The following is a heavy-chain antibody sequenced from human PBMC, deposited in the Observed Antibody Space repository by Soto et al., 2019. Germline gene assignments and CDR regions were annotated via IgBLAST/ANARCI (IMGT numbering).Heavy chain of an antibody. Sequence: QVQLVQSGPEVKKPGASVKVSCKTSGYTFTNFGISWVRQAPGQGLEWMGWVTTDKGKTTYAQKFQVRVTMTTDTSTSTAYMELRSLRSDDTAVYYCATRSPAFDYWGQGTLVTVSS. CDR1: GYTFTNFG. J-gene: IGHJ4*02. V-gene: IGHV1-18*01. CDR2: VTTDKGKT. CDR3: ATRSPAFDY.